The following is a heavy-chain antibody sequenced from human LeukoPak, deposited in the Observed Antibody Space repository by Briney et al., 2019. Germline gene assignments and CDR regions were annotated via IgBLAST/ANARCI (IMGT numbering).Heavy chain of an antibody. J-gene: IGHJ4*02. V-gene: IGHV4-30-2*01. CDR3: ARFSTRAMGNYLDF. D-gene: IGHD7-27*01. Sequence: SETLSLTCAVSGGSISSGSYSWSWIRQPPGKGLEWIGYIYPRGSTYYNPSLKSRVILSLDKSANQFSLNLSSVTAADTAVYYCARFSTRAMGNYLDFWGQGTLVTVSS. CDR2: IYPRGST. CDR1: GGSISSGSYS.